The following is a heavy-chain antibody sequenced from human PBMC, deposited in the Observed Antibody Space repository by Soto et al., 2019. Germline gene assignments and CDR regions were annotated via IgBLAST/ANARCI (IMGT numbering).Heavy chain of an antibody. CDR2: ISGSGGST. V-gene: IGHV3-23*01. Sequence: EVQLLESGGGLVQPGGSLRLSCAASGFTFSSYAMSWVRQAPGKGLVWVSAISGSGGSTYYADSVKGRFTIARDNSKNTLYLEMNALRAEDTAVYYCAKDWLAVRGEPPTDWGQGTLVTVSS. D-gene: IGHD3-10*01. J-gene: IGHJ4*02. CDR1: GFTFSSYA. CDR3: AKDWLAVRGEPPTD.